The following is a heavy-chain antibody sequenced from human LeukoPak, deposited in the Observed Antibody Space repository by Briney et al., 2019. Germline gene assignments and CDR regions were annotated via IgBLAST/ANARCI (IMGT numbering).Heavy chain of an antibody. CDR3: ARGDSSERYFDY. V-gene: IGHV4-31*03. CDR1: GGSISSGGYY. CDR2: IYYSGST. D-gene: IGHD3-22*01. Sequence: PSETLSLTCTVSGGSISSGGYYWSWIRQHPGKGLEWIGYIYYSGSTYYNPSLKSRVTISVDTSKNQFSLKLSSVTAADTAVYYFARGDSSERYFDYWGQGTLVTVSS. J-gene: IGHJ4*02.